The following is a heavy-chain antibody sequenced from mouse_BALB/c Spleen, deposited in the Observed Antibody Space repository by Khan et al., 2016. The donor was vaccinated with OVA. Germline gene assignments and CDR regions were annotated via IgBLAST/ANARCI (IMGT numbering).Heavy chain of an antibody. CDR1: GYTFTSYT. D-gene: IGHD2-1*01. CDR2: INPSSGYT. V-gene: IGHV1-4*01. CDR3: VRDRYYCRNDDCIAY. Sequence: QVQLKQSGAELARPGASVKMSCKASGYTFTSYTIHWIKLRPAQGLEWIGYINPSSGYTNYNEKFKDKATLTADTSSTTAYMQLSSLSSEDSAVYNCVRDRYYCRNDDCIAYWGQGTLVTVSA. J-gene: IGHJ3*01.